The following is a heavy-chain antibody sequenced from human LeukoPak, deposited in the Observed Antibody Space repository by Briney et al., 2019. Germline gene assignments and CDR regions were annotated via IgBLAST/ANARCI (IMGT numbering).Heavy chain of an antibody. D-gene: IGHD4-17*01. V-gene: IGHV4-39*07. J-gene: IGHJ4*02. CDR2: IYYSGST. CDR3: ARSRGSIRSSPPDY. Sequence: SETLSLTCTVSGGSISSSSYYWGWIRQPPGKGLEWIGSIYYSGSTYYNPSLKSRVTISVDTSKNQFSLKLSSVTAADTAVYYCARSRGSIRSSPPDYWGQGTLVTVSS. CDR1: GGSISSSSYY.